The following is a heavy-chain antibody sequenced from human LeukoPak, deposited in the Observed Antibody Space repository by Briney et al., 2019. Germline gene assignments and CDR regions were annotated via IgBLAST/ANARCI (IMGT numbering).Heavy chain of an antibody. D-gene: IGHD4-17*01. V-gene: IGHV3-30*03. Sequence: PGGSLRLSCAASGFAFSSYGMHWVRQAPGKGLEWVAVISYDGSNKYYADSVKGRFTISRDNSKNTLYLQMNSLRAEDTAVYYCARDHGDYFNYYGMDVWGQGTTVTVSS. CDR3: ARDHGDYFNYYGMDV. CDR1: GFAFSSYG. CDR2: ISYDGSNK. J-gene: IGHJ6*02.